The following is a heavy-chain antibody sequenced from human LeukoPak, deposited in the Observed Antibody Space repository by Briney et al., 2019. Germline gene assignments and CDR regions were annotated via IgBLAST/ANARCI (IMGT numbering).Heavy chain of an antibody. J-gene: IGHJ4*02. CDR2: ISGSGGST. Sequence: PGGSLRLSCAASGFTFSNYAMSWVRQAPGKGLEWVSAISGSGGSTYYADSVKGGFTISRDNSKNTLYLQMNTLRAEDTALYYCAKVGSNTRYDFWSAYYNFWGQGTLVTVSS. CDR1: GFTFSNYA. CDR3: AKVGSNTRYDFWSAYYNF. D-gene: IGHD3-3*01. V-gene: IGHV3-23*01.